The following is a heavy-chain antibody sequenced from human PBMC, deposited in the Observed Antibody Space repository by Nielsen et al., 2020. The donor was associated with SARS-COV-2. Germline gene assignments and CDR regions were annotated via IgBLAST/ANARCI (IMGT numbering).Heavy chain of an antibody. J-gene: IGHJ4*02. CDR1: GFTFSSYG. Sequence: GESLKISCAASGFTFSSYGMHWVRQAPGKGLEWVAVIWYDGSNKYYADSVKGRFTISRDSSKNTLYLQMNSLRAEDTAVYYCAARGVVVTLFDYWGQGTLVTVSS. D-gene: IGHD2-21*02. V-gene: IGHV3-33*01. CDR2: IWYDGSNK. CDR3: AARGVVVTLFDY.